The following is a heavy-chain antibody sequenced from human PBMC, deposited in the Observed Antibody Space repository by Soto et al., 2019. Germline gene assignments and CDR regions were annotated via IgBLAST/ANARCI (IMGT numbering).Heavy chain of an antibody. J-gene: IGHJ6*02. CDR2: ISAYNGNT. D-gene: IGHD2-2*02. CDR1: GYTFTSYG. CDR3: ARDKRDCSSTSCYTFYYYGMDV. Sequence: QVQLVQSGAEVKKPGASVKVSCKASGYTFTSYGIHWVRQAPGQGLEWMGWISAYNGNTNYAQKFQGRVTITADESTSTAYMELSSLRSEDTAVYYCARDKRDCSSTSCYTFYYYGMDVWGQGTTVTVSS. V-gene: IGHV1-18*01.